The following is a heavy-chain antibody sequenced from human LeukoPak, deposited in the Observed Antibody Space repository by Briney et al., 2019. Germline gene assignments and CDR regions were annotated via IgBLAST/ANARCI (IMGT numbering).Heavy chain of an antibody. CDR3: ARWPRIAPRLARYFYY. J-gene: IGHJ4*02. CDR1: GYTFTSYG. V-gene: IGHV1-18*01. D-gene: IGHD6-6*01. CDR2: ISAYNGNT. Sequence: GASVKVSCKASGYTFTSYGISWVRQAPGQGLEWMGWISAYNGNTNYAQKLQGRVTMTTDTSTSTAYMELRSLRSDDTAVYYCARWPRIAPRLARYFYYWGQGTLVTVSS.